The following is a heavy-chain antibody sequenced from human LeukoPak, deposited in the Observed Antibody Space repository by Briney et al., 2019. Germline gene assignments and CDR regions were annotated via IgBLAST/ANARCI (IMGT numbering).Heavy chain of an antibody. CDR2: INPSGGST. CDR3: ANQEWLRFNLNAFDI. V-gene: IGHV1-46*01. Sequence: ASVKVSCKASGYTLTSYYMHWVRQAPGQGLEWMGIINPSGGSTNYAQKFQGRVTMTRDMSTRTVYMELSSLRFEDTAVYYCANQEWLRFNLNAFDIWGQGTMVTVSP. J-gene: IGHJ3*02. CDR1: GYTLTSYY. D-gene: IGHD5-12*01.